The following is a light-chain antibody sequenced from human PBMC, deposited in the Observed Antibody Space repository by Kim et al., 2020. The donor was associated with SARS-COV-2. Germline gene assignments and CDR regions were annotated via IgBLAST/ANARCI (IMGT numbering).Light chain of an antibody. CDR2: GAS. CDR1: QSASIN. CDR3: QQYSSWPLT. Sequence: EIVMTQSPATLSVSPGERATLSCRVSQSASINLAWYQQNRGQAPRLLIYGASTRATGIPARFSGSGSGTEFTLTISSLQSEDFAVYYCQQYSSWPLTFGGGTKVDIK. J-gene: IGKJ4*01. V-gene: IGKV3-15*01.